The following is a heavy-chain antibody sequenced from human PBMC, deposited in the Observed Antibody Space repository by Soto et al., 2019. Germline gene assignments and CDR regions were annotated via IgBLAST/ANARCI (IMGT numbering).Heavy chain of an antibody. J-gene: IGHJ4*02. Sequence: EVQLLESGGDLVQPGGSLRLSCAASGFTFSSLWMTWVRQAPGKGLECVANIKEDGSVKYYVDSVKGIFTISRDNAKNSLYLQMVGLRAEDTAVYYCARATRSPDFRGQGTLVTVSS. CDR2: IKEDGSVK. CDR3: ARATRSPDF. V-gene: IGHV3-7*05. CDR1: GFTFSSLW.